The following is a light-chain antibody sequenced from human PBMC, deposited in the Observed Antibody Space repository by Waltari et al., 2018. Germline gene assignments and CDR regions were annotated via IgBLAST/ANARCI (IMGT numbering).Light chain of an antibody. CDR2: KTF. J-gene: IGKJ2*03. CDR3: QQYSSSSMFS. Sequence: DIQMTQSPSNLSASVGDRVTITCRASQSISPLLAWFQQKPGNPPKLLIYKTFNLERGVPSRFSGSGSGTEFTLTITSLQPDDFATYYCQQYSSSSMFSFGQGTKLEIK. V-gene: IGKV1-5*03. CDR1: QSISPL.